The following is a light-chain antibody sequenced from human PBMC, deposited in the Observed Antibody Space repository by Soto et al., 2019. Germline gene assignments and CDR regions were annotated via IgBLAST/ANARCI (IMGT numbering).Light chain of an antibody. Sequence: IVMTQSPATLSVSPGERATLSCRASQNIYSNVAWYQQRPGQAPRLLIYRASTRATGIPARFSGSGSGTEFPPTISSLQSDDFTVYSCLQYHNLWGFGQGTKVDIK. V-gene: IGKV3-15*01. J-gene: IGKJ1*01. CDR3: LQYHNLWG. CDR2: RAS. CDR1: QNIYSN.